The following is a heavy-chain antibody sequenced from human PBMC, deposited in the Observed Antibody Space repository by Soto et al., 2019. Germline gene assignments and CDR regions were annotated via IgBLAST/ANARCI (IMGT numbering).Heavy chain of an antibody. V-gene: IGHV3-23*01. J-gene: IGHJ4*02. CDR3: AKDALSYYYDSSGYYIPPYYFDY. CDR2: ISGSGGST. D-gene: IGHD3-22*01. CDR1: GFTFSSFA. Sequence: LRLSCAASGFTFSSFAMSWVRQAPGKGLEWVSAISGSGGSTYYADSVKGRFTISRDNSKNTLYLQMNSLRAEDTAVYYCAKDALSYYYDSSGYYIPPYYFDYWGQGTLVTVSS.